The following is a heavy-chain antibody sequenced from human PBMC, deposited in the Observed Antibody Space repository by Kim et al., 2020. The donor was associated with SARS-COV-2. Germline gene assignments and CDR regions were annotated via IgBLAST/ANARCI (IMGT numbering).Heavy chain of an antibody. CDR3: AKDSGRITMIVVVITGIDY. Sequence: KGRFTISRDNSKHTLYLQMNSLRAEETAVYYCAKDSGRITMIVVVITGIDYWGQGTLVTVSS. J-gene: IGHJ4*02. D-gene: IGHD3-22*01. V-gene: IGHV3-30*02.